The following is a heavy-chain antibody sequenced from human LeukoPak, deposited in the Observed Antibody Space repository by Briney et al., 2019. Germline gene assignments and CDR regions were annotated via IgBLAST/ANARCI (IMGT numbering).Heavy chain of an antibody. V-gene: IGHV4-59*10. CDR2: IYSSGST. CDR1: GGSFSGYY. J-gene: IGHJ4*02. D-gene: IGHD4-23*01. Sequence: SETLSLTCAVYGGSFSGYYWSWIRQPPGKGLEWIGRIYSSGSTNYNPSLKSRVTMSVDMSRNQFSLKLSSVTAADTAVYYCARVSPGGNSDYLGQGTLVTVSS. CDR3: ARVSPGGNSDY.